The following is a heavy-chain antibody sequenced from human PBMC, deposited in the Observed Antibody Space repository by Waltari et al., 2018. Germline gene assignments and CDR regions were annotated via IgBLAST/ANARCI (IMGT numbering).Heavy chain of an antibody. D-gene: IGHD3-9*01. V-gene: IGHV1-69-2*01. CDR2: VDPEDGET. Sequence: EVQLVQSGAEVKKPGATVKISCKASGYTFTDYYMHWVQQAPGTGLEWMGRVDPEDGETIYAEKFQGRVTITADTSTDTAYMELSSLRSEDTAVYYCATYYDILTGYSRLGNAFDIWGQGTMVTVSS. J-gene: IGHJ3*02. CDR1: GYTFTDYY. CDR3: ATYYDILTGYSRLGNAFDI.